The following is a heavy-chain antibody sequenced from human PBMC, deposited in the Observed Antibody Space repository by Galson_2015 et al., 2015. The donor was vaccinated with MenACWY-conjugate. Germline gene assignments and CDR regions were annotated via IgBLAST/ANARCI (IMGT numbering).Heavy chain of an antibody. Sequence: PALVKPTQTLTLTCTFSGFSLSTGGVGVGWIRQPPGKALEWLALIYWDDDKRYSPSLRSRLTITKDTSKNHVVLTMTNMDPVDTATYYCSRTGATPGDYWGQGTLITVSS. CDR2: IYWDDDK. D-gene: IGHD2-15*01. CDR1: GFSLSTGGVG. J-gene: IGHJ4*02. V-gene: IGHV2-5*02. CDR3: SRTGATPGDY.